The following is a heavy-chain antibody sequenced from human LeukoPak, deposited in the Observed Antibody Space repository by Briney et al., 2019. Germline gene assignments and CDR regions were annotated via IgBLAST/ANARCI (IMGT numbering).Heavy chain of an antibody. CDR1: GFTFSSYW. CDR2: VNGDGSTI. CDR3: VRGFPVRSGYLGDDY. V-gene: IGHV3-74*01. J-gene: IGHJ4*02. Sequence: GGSLRLSCAASGFTFSSYWMHWVRQAPGKGLVWVSRVNGDGSTINYADSVKGRFTISRDNAKNTLYLQMNSLRAEDTAVYYCVRGFPVRSGYLGDDYWGQGILVTVSS. D-gene: IGHD3-22*01.